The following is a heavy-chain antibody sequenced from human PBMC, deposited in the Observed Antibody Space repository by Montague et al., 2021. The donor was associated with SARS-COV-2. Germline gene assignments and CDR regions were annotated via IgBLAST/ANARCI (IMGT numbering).Heavy chain of an antibody. CDR1: GGSISSSSYY. V-gene: IGHV4-39*01. CDR3: ARVGVGTMVRGVIPAYYYYGMDA. D-gene: IGHD3-10*01. CDR2: IFYSGST. J-gene: IGHJ6*02. Sequence: SETLSLTCTVSGGSISSSSYYWGWIRQPPGKGLEWIGNIFYSGSTYYNTSLKSRVTISVDTSKNQFSLKLSSVTAADTAVYYCARVGVGTMVRGVIPAYYYYGMDAWGQGTTVTVSS.